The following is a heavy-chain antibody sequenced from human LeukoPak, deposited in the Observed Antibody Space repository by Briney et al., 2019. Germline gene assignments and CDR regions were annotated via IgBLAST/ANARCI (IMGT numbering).Heavy chain of an antibody. CDR2: ISGSGATT. V-gene: IGHV3-23*01. D-gene: IGHD3-22*01. CDR3: ARRGDSGGYFDY. CDR1: GFTFSSSA. J-gene: IGHJ4*02. Sequence: PGGSLRLSCAASGFTFSSSAMSWVRQAPGKGLEWVSTISGSGATTYHADSVKGRFTISRDNSKNTLYLQMNSLRVEDTAVYYCARRGDSGGYFDYWGRGTLVTVSS.